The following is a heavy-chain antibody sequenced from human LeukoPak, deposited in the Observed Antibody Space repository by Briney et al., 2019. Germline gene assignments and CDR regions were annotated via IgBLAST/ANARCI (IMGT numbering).Heavy chain of an antibody. J-gene: IGHJ2*01. CDR3: ARDLRRDVYNRDWYLDL. Sequence: ASVKVSCKASGYTFPSCSMHWVRQAPGQGLEWMGIINPSGGSTSYAQKFQGRVTMTRDTSTSTVYMDLSSLRSEDTAVYYCARDLRRDVYNRDWYLDLWGRGTLVTASS. CDR1: GYTFPSCS. V-gene: IGHV1-46*01. D-gene: IGHD5-24*01. CDR2: INPSGGST.